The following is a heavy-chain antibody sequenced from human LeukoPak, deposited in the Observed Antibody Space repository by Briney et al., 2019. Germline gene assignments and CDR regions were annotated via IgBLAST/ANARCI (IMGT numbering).Heavy chain of an antibody. CDR3: ASHSSGWFAGWFDS. J-gene: IGHJ5*01. CDR2: IYYSGST. CDR1: GGSVSVSGYY. V-gene: IGHV4-31*03. Sequence: SETLSLTCTVSGGSVSVSGYYWSWIRQHPGKGLEWIGNIYYSGSTNYNPSLKSRATISVDTPKNQFSLKLRSVTAADTAVYYCASHSSGWFAGWFDSWGQGTLVTVSS. D-gene: IGHD6-19*01.